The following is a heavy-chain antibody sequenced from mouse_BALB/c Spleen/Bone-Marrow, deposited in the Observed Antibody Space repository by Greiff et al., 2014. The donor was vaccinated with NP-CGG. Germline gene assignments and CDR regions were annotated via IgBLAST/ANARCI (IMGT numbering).Heavy chain of an antibody. D-gene: IGHD1-1*01. Sequence: VQLQQSGAELVKPGASVKLSCTASGFNIKDTYMHWVKQRPEQGLEWIGRIDPANGNTKYDPKFQGKATITADTPSSTAYLQLSSLTSEDTAVYYCARYYYGSSYFDYWGQGTTLTVSS. CDR3: ARYYYGSSYFDY. V-gene: IGHV14-3*02. CDR2: IDPANGNT. CDR1: GFNIKDTY. J-gene: IGHJ2*01.